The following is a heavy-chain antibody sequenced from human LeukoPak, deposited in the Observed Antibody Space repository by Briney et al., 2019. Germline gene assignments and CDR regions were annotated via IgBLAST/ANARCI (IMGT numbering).Heavy chain of an antibody. CDR3: AKRGGSGNRGDYYFDY. CDR1: GGFISSSSYY. V-gene: IGHV4-39*01. D-gene: IGHD3-10*01. Sequence: TSETLSRTCTVSGGFISSSSYYWGWIRQPPGKGLDWFGSIYYSGSTYCNTSLKSRLTISVDTSKNQFSLKLSSVTAADTAVYYCAKRGGSGNRGDYYFDYWGQGTLVTVSS. CDR2: IYYSGST. J-gene: IGHJ4*02.